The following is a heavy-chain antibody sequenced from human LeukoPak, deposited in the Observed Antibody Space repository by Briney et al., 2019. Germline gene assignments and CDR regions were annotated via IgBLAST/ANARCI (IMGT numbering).Heavy chain of an antibody. D-gene: IGHD6-19*01. CDR3: AKVPRQNGWFPLSDY. V-gene: IGHV3-30*18. CDR2: ISYDGGNK. J-gene: IGHJ4*02. Sequence: PGGSLRLSCAASGFTFSSYAMHWVRQAPGKGLEWAAVISYDGGNKYYAESVKGRFTISRDNSKNTLYLQMNSLRAEDTAVYYCAKVPRQNGWFPLSDYWGQGALVTVSS. CDR1: GFTFSSYA.